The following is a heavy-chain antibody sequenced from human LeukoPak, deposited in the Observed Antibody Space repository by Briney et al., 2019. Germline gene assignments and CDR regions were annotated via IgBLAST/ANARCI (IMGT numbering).Heavy chain of an antibody. Sequence: PGRSLRLSCAASGFSFSSYSMNWVRQAPGQGLEWVSYISSSLSTIYYADSVKGRFTISRDNSKNSLWLQMNSLTDEDTAVYYCASGVVFYDSSGSHFEFWGQGTLVTVSS. CDR2: ISSSLSTI. V-gene: IGHV3-48*02. CDR3: ASGVVFYDSSGSHFEF. J-gene: IGHJ4*02. CDR1: GFSFSSYS. D-gene: IGHD3-22*01.